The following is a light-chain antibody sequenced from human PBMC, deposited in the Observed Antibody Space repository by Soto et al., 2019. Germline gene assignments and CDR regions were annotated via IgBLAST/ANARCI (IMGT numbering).Light chain of an antibody. CDR2: EVS. Sequence: QSALTQPPSASGSPGQSVTISCTRTSSDVGGYNYVSWYQQHPGKAPKLMIYEVSKRPSGVPDRFSGSKSGNTASLTVSGLQAEDEADYYCSSYAGSYVFGTGTKLTVL. J-gene: IGLJ1*01. CDR1: SSDVGGYNY. CDR3: SSYAGSYV. V-gene: IGLV2-8*01.